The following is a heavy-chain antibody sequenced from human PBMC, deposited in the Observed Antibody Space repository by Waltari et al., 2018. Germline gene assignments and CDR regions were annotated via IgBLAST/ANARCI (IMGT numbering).Heavy chain of an antibody. D-gene: IGHD2-21*01. Sequence: EVQLVESGGGLVKPGGSLRLSCAASGFTFSNAWMSWVRQAPGKGLEWVGGIKSKTDGGTTDYAAPVKGRFTISRDDSKNTLYLQMNSLKTEDTAVYYCTTIATEPDYWGQGTLVTVSS. CDR1: GFTFSNAW. CDR2: IKSKTDGGTT. J-gene: IGHJ4*02. V-gene: IGHV3-15*01. CDR3: TTIATEPDY.